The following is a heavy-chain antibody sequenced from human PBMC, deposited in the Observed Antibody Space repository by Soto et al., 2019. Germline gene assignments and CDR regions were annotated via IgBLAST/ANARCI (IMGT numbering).Heavy chain of an antibody. CDR2: ITTNGHT. V-gene: IGHV3-23*01. J-gene: IGHJ4*02. D-gene: IGHD6-13*01. CDR1: GFTFTNCV. Sequence: EVRLLESGGVLVQPGESLRLSCETSGFTFTNCVMTWVRQPPGKRLEWVSVITTNGHTDYADSVKGRFTISRDNSKNTVYLQMNSLRAEDTAIYYCAKGLLNGRWYAADWGQGTLVTVSS. CDR3: AKGLLNGRWYAAD.